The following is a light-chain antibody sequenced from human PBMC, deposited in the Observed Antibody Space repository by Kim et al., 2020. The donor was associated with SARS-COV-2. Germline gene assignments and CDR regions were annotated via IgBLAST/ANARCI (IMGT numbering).Light chain of an antibody. Sequence: QPASISCRSSQSLVHGDGNTYLNWFHQRPGQSPKHLIYKVSNRDSGVPDRFSGSGSATDFTLKISRVEAEDVGIYYCMQGTSWPYTFGQGTKLEI. CDR1: QSLVHGDGNTY. CDR3: MQGTSWPYT. V-gene: IGKV2-30*02. CDR2: KVS. J-gene: IGKJ2*01.